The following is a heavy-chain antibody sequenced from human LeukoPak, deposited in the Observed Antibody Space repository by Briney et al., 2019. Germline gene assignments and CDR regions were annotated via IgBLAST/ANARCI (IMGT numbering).Heavy chain of an antibody. CDR2: INHSGST. V-gene: IGHV4-34*01. CDR3: ARGGSSTSCFRAYCFDY. D-gene: IGHD2-2*01. J-gene: IGHJ4*02. CDR1: GGSFSGYY. Sequence: SETLSLTCAVYGGSFSGYYWSWIRQPPGKGLEWIGEINHSGSTNYNPSLKSRVTISVDTSKNQFSLKLSSVTAADTAVYYCARGGSSTSCFRAYCFDYWGQGTLVTVSS.